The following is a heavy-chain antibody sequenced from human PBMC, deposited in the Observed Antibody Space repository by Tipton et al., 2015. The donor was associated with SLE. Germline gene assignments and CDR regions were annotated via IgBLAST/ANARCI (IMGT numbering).Heavy chain of an antibody. J-gene: IGHJ4*02. D-gene: IGHD7-27*01. V-gene: IGHV4-34*01. Sequence: TLSPTCAVYGGSFSGYYWSWIRQPPGKGLEWIGEINHSGSTNYNPSLKSRVTISVDTSKNQFSLKLSSVTAADTAVYYCARCWGLSPFDYWGQGTLVTVSS. CDR3: ARCWGLSPFDY. CDR1: GGSFSGYY. CDR2: INHSGST.